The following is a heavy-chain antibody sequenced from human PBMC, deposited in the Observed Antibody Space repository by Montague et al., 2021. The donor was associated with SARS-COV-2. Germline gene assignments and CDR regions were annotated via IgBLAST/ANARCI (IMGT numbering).Heavy chain of an antibody. V-gene: IGHV2-5*02. Sequence: PALVKPTQTLTLTCTFAGFSLSTSGVGVGWIRQPPGKAPERLALIYWDDDKRYRPSLKSRLTITKDTSANQVVLTMTNMDPADTGTYYCAHSGGPYWNGGSCDPEHWGQGTPVTVSS. CDR2: IYWDDDK. D-gene: IGHD2-15*01. J-gene: IGHJ1*01. CDR3: AHSGGPYWNGGSCDPEH. CDR1: GFSLSTSGVG.